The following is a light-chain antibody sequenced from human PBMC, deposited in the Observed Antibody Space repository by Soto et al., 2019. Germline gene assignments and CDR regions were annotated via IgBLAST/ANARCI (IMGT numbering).Light chain of an antibody. V-gene: IGKV3-20*01. CDR2: GAS. CDR3: QQYGSSSFT. CDR1: QSVSSNY. Sequence: EIVLTQSPGTLSLSPGERDTLSCRASQSVSSNYLAWYQQKPGQAPRLLIYGASSRATGIPDRFSGSGSGTDFTLTISRLEPEDFAVYYCQQYGSSSFTFGPGTKVDIK. J-gene: IGKJ3*01.